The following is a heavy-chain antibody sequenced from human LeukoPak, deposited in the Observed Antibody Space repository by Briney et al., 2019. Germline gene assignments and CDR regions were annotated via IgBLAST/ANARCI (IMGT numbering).Heavy chain of an antibody. Sequence: ASVKVSCKASGYTFTNYYIHWVRQAPGQGLEWMGWMNPKSGNAGFTQKFQGRVTMTRNTSESTVYLELRSLKSEDTAVYFCARVFGKATAAGPALGFWGQGTLVTVSS. CDR1: GYTFTNYY. D-gene: IGHD6-25*01. J-gene: IGHJ4*02. CDR3: ARVFGKATAAGPALGF. V-gene: IGHV1-8*02. CDR2: MNPKSGNA.